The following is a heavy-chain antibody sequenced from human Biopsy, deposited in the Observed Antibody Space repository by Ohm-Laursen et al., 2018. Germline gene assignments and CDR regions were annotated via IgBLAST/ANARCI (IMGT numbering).Heavy chain of an antibody. CDR1: GESSSGCF. J-gene: IGHJ5*02. Sequence: SQTLSLTCAVNGESSSGCFWNWIRQPPGKGLEWIGEINQSGSTKYNPSLKRRATLSADSSNSQFSLRLTSVTAADTAVYYCARDRDRRGWFDPWGQGTLVTVSS. CDR2: INQSGST. CDR3: ARDRDRRGWFDP. V-gene: IGHV4-34*01. D-gene: IGHD1-14*01.